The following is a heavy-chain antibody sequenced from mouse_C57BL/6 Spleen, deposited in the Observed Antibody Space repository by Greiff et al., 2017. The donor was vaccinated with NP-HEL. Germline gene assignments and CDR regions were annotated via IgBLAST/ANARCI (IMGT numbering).Heavy chain of an antibody. Sequence: QVQLQQSGPGLVQPSQSLSITCTVSGFSLTSYGVHWVRQSPGKGLEWLGVIWSGGSTDYNAAFISRLSISKDNSKSQVFFKMNSLQADDTAIYYCARVYDGYPRYYAMDYWGQGTSVTVSS. CDR2: IWSGGST. CDR3: ARVYDGYPRYYAMDY. D-gene: IGHD2-3*01. J-gene: IGHJ4*01. CDR1: GFSLTSYG. V-gene: IGHV2-2*01.